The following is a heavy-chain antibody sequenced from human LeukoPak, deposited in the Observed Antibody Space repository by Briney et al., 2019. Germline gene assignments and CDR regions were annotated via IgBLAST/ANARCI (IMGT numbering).Heavy chain of an antibody. Sequence: ASVKVSCKASGYTFTSYGISWVRQAPGQGLEWMGWINPNSGGTNYAQKFQGRVTMTRDTSISTAYMELSRLRSDDTAVYYCAAKLGYCSSTSCYGGYFDYWGQGTLVTVSS. D-gene: IGHD2-2*01. V-gene: IGHV1-2*02. CDR3: AAKLGYCSSTSCYGGYFDY. CDR1: GYTFTSYG. CDR2: INPNSGGT. J-gene: IGHJ4*02.